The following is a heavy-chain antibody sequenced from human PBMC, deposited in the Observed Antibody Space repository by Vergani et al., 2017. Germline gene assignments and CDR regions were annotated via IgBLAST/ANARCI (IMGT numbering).Heavy chain of an antibody. CDR1: GGTFSNNA. J-gene: IGHJ3*02. V-gene: IGHV1-69*01. Sequence: QVQLVQSGAEVKKPGSSMKVSCKASGGTFSNNAISWVRQAPGQGLEWMGGIIPIFGQDTYAQRFQGRVTITADGSTSTAFMELSRLTSADTAVYYCARNSVGTILGAPNIVSLNDPFDIWGQGTLVTVSS. CDR3: ARNSVGTILGAPNIVSLNDPFDI. D-gene: IGHD1-26*01. CDR2: IIPIFGQD.